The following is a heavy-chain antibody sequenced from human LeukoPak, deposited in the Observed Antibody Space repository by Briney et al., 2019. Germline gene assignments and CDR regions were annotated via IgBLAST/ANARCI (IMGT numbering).Heavy chain of an antibody. J-gene: IGHJ4*02. V-gene: IGHV3-23*01. Sequence: PGGSLRLSCATSGFIFSSYAMSWVRQAPGKGLEWVSAISGSGGSTYYADSVKGRFTISRDNSKNTLYLQMNSLRAEDTAVYYCAKVSLGSWYYFDYWGQGTLVTVSS. D-gene: IGHD2-15*01. CDR3: AKVSLGSWYYFDY. CDR1: GFIFSSYA. CDR2: ISGSGGST.